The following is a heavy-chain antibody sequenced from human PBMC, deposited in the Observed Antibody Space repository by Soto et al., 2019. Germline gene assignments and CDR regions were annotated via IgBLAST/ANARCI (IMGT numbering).Heavy chain of an antibody. Sequence: SETLSLTCTVSGGSISSGDYYWSWIRQPPGKGLEWIGYIYFSGSTYYNPSLKSRVTIAVDTSKSQFSLKLSSVTAADTAVYYCARVRTGHYYYYGMDVWAQATTVTVSS. CDR2: IYFSGST. CDR3: ARVRTGHYYYYGMDV. CDR1: GGSISSGDYY. J-gene: IGHJ6*02. V-gene: IGHV4-30-4*01. D-gene: IGHD3-9*01.